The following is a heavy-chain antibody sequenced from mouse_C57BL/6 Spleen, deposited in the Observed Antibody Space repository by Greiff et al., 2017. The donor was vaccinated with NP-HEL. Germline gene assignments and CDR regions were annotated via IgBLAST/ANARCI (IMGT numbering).Heavy chain of an antibody. CDR3: ARGTVDWYFDV. V-gene: IGHV5-17*01. CDR2: ISSGSSTI. D-gene: IGHD1-1*01. J-gene: IGHJ1*03. CDR1: GFTFSDYG. Sequence: DVKLVESGGGLVKPGGSLKLSCAASGFTFSDYGMHWVRQAPEKGLEWVAYISSGSSTIYYADTVKGRFTISRDNAKNTLFLQMTSLRSEDTAMSYCARGTVDWYFDVWGTGTTVTVSS.